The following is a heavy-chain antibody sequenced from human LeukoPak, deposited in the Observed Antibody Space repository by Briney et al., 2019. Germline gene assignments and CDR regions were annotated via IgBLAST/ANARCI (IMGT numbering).Heavy chain of an antibody. CDR1: GGSISSYY. Sequence: PSETLSLTCTVSGGSISSYYWSWIRQPAGKGLEWIGRIYTSGSTNYNPSLKSRVTMSVDTSKNQFSLKLSSVTAADTAVYYCARDRFLTVTNTPLDYWGQGTLVTVPS. J-gene: IGHJ4*02. CDR2: IYTSGST. V-gene: IGHV4-4*07. CDR3: ARDRFLTVTNTPLDY. D-gene: IGHD4-17*01.